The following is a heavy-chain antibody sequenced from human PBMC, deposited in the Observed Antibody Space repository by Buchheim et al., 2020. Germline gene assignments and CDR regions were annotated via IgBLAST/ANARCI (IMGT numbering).Heavy chain of an antibody. D-gene: IGHD6-13*01. CDR3: ARGRRNYSRGWFDT. V-gene: IGHV4-59*01. Sequence: QVQLQESGPGLVKPSETLSLTCSVSGDSLNSYYWSWIRQPPGKELEWIGYIFYSGSTYYRPSLRSRAFISVDTSRNKFSLRLRSVTAADTAVYYCARGRRNYSRGWFDTWGQGT. CDR1: GDSLNSYY. J-gene: IGHJ5*01. CDR2: IFYSGST.